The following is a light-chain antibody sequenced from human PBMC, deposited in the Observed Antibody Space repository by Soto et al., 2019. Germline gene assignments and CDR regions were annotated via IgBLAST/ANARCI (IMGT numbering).Light chain of an antibody. CDR3: RQYVSYPVT. Sequence: DLQMTQSPSPLSASVGDRVTITCRASQSISNSLAWYQQKPGKAPNLLIYKASSLESGVPSRFSGSGSGTEFTLTISSLQPDDFATYYCRQYVSYPVTFGGGTKVEMK. V-gene: IGKV1-5*03. CDR1: QSISNS. J-gene: IGKJ4*01. CDR2: KAS.